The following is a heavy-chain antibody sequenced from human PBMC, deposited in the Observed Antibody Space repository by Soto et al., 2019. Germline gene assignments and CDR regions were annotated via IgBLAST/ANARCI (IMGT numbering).Heavy chain of an antibody. CDR3: AREVRIAVAGGGNWFDP. V-gene: IGHV6-1*01. CDR1: GDSVSSNSAA. Sequence: SQTLSLTCALSGDSVSSNSAAWNWIRQSPSRGLEWLGRTYYRSKWYNDYAVSVKSRITINPDTSKNQFSLQLNSVTPEDTAVYYCAREVRIAVAGGGNWFDPWGQGTLVTVSS. D-gene: IGHD6-19*01. CDR2: TYYRSKWYN. J-gene: IGHJ5*02.